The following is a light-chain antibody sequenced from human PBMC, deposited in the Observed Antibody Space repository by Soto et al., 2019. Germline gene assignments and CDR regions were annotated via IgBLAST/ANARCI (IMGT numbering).Light chain of an antibody. J-gene: IGKJ2*01. Sequence: EIVLTQSPGTLSLSPGERATLSCRASQSVSSFLAWYQQKPGQAPRLLIYGASSRATGIPERFSGSGSGTDFTLTISRLDPEDFAVYYCQQYGSSPPYTFGQGTKLEI. CDR2: GAS. V-gene: IGKV3-20*01. CDR3: QQYGSSPPYT. CDR1: QSVSSF.